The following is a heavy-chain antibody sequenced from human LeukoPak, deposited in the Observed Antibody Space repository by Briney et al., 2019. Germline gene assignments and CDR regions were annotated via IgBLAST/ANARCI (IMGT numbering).Heavy chain of an antibody. CDR1: GYSISSGYY. J-gene: IGHJ5*02. V-gene: IGHV4-38-2*02. CDR2: IYHSGST. CDR3: ARDLIQLWSTNWFDP. D-gene: IGHD5-18*01. Sequence: PSETLSLTCIVSGYSISSGYYWGWIRQPPGKGLEWIGSIYHSGSTYYNPSLKSRVTISVDTSKNQFSLKLSSVTAADTAVYYCARDLIQLWSTNWFDPWGQGTLVTVSS.